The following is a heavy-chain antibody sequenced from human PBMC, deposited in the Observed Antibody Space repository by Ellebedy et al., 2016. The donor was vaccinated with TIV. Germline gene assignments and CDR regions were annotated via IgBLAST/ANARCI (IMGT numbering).Heavy chain of an antibody. V-gene: IGHV4-39*01. CDR2: IYYSGST. Sequence: MPSETLSLTCTVSGGSISSSSYYWGWIRQPPGKGLEWIGSIYYSGSTYYNLSLKSRVTISVDTSKNQFSLKLSSVTAADTAVYYCARLVEGPIDYWGQGTLVTVSS. CDR3: ARLVEGPIDY. J-gene: IGHJ4*02. CDR1: GGSISSSSYY. D-gene: IGHD2-15*01.